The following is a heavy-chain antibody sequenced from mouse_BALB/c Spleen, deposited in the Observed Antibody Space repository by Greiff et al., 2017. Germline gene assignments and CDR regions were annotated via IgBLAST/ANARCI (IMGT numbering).Heavy chain of an antibody. D-gene: IGHD1-1*01. CDR1: GYTFTSYD. J-gene: IGHJ3*01. V-gene: IGHV1S56*01. Sequence: QVQLKQSGPELVKPGALVKISCKASGYTFTSYDINWVKQRPGQGLEWIGWIYPGDGSTKYNEKFKGKATLTADKSSSTAYMQLSSLTSENSAVDFCARDGVYYGSSYGFAYWGQGTLVTVSA. CDR3: ARDGVYYGSSYGFAY. CDR2: IYPGDGST.